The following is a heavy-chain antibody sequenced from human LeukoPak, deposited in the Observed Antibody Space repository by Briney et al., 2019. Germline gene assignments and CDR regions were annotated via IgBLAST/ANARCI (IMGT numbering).Heavy chain of an antibody. D-gene: IGHD3-10*01. CDR1: GYTFSSYD. Sequence: GASVKVSCKASGYTFSSYDINWVRQAPGQGLEWMGWMNPNSGNTGYAQKFQGRVTMTRNTSISTAYMELSSLRSEDTAVYYCARGQKSALTYGSGTYAYYFDYWGQGTLVTVSS. V-gene: IGHV1-8*01. J-gene: IGHJ4*02. CDR2: MNPNSGNT. CDR3: ARGQKSALTYGSGTYAYYFDY.